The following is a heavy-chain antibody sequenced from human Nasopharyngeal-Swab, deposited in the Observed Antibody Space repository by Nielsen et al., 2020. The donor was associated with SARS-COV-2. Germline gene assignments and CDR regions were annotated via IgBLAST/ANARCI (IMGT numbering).Heavy chain of an antibody. CDR2: ISSSGSTI. V-gene: IGHV3-48*03. D-gene: IGHD3-22*01. CDR1: GFTFSSYE. CDR3: ARKGLYDSSGYPFDP. J-gene: IGHJ5*02. Sequence: GESLKISCAASGFTFSSYEMNWVRQAPGKRLEWVSYISSSGSTIYYADSVKGRFTISRDNAKNSLYLQMNSLRAEDTAVYYCARKGLYDSSGYPFDPWGQGTLVTVSS.